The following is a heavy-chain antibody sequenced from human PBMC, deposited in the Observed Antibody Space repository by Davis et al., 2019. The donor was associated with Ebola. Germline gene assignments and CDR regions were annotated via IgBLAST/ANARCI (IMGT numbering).Heavy chain of an antibody. CDR2: VYHIGTT. Sequence: PSETLSLTCTVSGASISRSDHYWAWVRQPPGKGLEWIATVYHIGTTYYNPSLKSRVTISIDTSKMEFSLNLVSVTAADTAIYYCATLHQIRGRTCFDSWGQGNLVVVSS. J-gene: IGHJ4*02. CDR3: ATLHQIRGRTCFDS. D-gene: IGHD1/OR15-1a*01. CDR1: GASISRSDHY. V-gene: IGHV4-39*07.